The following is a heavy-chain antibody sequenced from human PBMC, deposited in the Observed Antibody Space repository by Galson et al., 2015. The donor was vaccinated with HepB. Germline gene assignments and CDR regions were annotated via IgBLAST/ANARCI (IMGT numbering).Heavy chain of an antibody. Sequence: SVKVSCKASGYTFTSYGISWVRQAPGQGLEWMGWISAYDGNTNYAQKLQGRVTMTTDTSTSTAYMELRSLRSDDTAVYYCARASLQAMRYSPHDYWGQGTLVTVSS. V-gene: IGHV1-18*01. CDR2: ISAYDGNT. J-gene: IGHJ4*02. D-gene: IGHD5-18*01. CDR1: GYTFTSYG. CDR3: ARASLQAMRYSPHDY.